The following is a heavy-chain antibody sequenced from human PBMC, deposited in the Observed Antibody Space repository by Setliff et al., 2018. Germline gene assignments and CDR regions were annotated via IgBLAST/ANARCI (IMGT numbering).Heavy chain of an antibody. J-gene: IGHJ4*02. CDR3: ARVGSQGGYYFDS. CDR1: GYSFTTYW. V-gene: IGHV5-51*01. Sequence: GESLKISCKASGYSFTTYWIAWVRQMPGKGLEWMGVIYPGDYDTSYSPSFQGQVTISADKSISSAYLQWRSLKASDTAMYYCARVGSQGGYYFDSWGQGTLVTVSS. CDR2: IYPGDYDT. D-gene: IGHD3-10*01.